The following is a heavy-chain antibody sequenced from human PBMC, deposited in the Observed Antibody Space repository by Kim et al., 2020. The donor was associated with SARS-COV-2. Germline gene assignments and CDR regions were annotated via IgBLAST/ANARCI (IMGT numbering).Heavy chain of an antibody. CDR2: ISWDGDSR. CDR3: VQARDNSFVMSK. J-gene: IGHJ4*02. CDR1: GFIFEAYA. V-gene: IGHV3-43*02. D-gene: IGHD1-1*01. Sequence: GGSLRLSCTVSGFIFEAYAMHWVRQPPGKGLEWLSLISWDGDSRYYAASIAGRFTISRDNRKRILHLEMRGLTSGDTALYYCVQARDNSFVMSKWGQGTPVTVSS.